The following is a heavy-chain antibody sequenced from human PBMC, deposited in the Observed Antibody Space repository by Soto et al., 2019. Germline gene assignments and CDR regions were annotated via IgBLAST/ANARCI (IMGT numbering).Heavy chain of an antibody. J-gene: IGHJ4*02. CDR3: VKSRGGNNFDFFD. V-gene: IGHV3-64D*06. Sequence: GGSLRLSCSASGFTFSSYAMHWVRQAPGKGLEYVSGIRGNGDPPFYADSVKGRFIISRDNSKNTLFLQMSSLSADDTAVYYCVKSRGGNNFDFFDWGQGALVTVSS. D-gene: IGHD5-12*01. CDR1: GFTFSSYA. CDR2: IRGNGDPP.